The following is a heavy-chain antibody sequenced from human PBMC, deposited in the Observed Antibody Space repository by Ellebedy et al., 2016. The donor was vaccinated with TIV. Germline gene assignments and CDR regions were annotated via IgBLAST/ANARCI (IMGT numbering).Heavy chain of an antibody. CDR3: ARGPLYGDYPNWFDP. J-gene: IGHJ5*02. D-gene: IGHD4-17*01. V-gene: IGHV3-48*02. Sequence: GESLKISXAASGFTFSSYSMNWVRQAAGKGLEWVSYTSGSSGTTYYADSVKGRFTISRDNAKNSLYPQMNSLRDEDTAVYYCARGPLYGDYPNWFDPWGQGTLVTVSS. CDR1: GFTFSSYS. CDR2: TSGSSGTT.